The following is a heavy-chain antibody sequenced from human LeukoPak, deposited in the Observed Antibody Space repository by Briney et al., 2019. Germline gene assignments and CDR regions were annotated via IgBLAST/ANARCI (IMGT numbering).Heavy chain of an antibody. Sequence: GGSLRLSCAASGFTLSSNYMSWVGQAPGEGVEGVSVIYSGVSTYYAHSLKGRFTISRHNSKNTLYLQINSLRAEDTALYYCAIVIAVVGPATFYWGQGTLATVSS. CDR1: GFTLSSNY. CDR3: AIVIAVVGPATFY. V-gene: IGHV3-53*01. CDR2: IYSGVST. J-gene: IGHJ4*02. D-gene: IGHD6-19*01.